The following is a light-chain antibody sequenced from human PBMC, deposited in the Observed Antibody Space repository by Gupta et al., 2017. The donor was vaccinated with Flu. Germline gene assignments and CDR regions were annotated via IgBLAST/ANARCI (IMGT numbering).Light chain of an antibody. V-gene: IGLV2-14*01. CDR3: ASYGAVCG. J-gene: IGLJ2*01. CDR1: NSDIGAYNY. Sequence: QSALTQPASVSGSPGQSIAISCTGTNSDIGAYNYVSWYQQHPVKAPKLMIYEVSNRPPGVSTRFSGSKSGNTPHLTISGGEAEDEADYYRASYGAVCGFGGGTKVTVL. CDR2: EVS.